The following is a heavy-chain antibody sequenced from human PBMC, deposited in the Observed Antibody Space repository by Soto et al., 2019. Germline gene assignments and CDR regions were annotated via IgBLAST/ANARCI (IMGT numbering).Heavy chain of an antibody. CDR1: GFSFSNYW. CDR3: VRVDSSLVHYGLDV. CDR2: IKPDGGDH. J-gene: IGHJ6*02. Sequence: EVQLVESGGGLVQPGGSLRLSCAASGFSFSNYWMSWVRQAPGKGLEWVANIKPDGGDHYYVDSVKGRFMISRDNAKNSLFLQMNSLRDEDTAVYYCVRVDSSLVHYGLDVWGQGTTVIVSS. D-gene: IGHD2-2*03. V-gene: IGHV3-7*01.